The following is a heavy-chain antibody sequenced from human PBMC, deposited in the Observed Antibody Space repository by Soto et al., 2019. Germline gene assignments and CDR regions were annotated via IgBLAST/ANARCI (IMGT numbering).Heavy chain of an antibody. CDR3: AKGGGSGTSRPYYLDY. D-gene: IGHD1-26*01. V-gene: IGHV1-3*01. CDR1: GYTFTDSA. J-gene: IGHJ4*02. Sequence: ASVKVSCKASGYTFTDSAVNWVRQAPGQRLEWMGWINAGNGDIRYSQSFQGRVTITRDTSATTAYMELRSLRSEDTAVYYCAKGGGSGTSRPYYLDYWGKGTLVT. CDR2: INAGNGDI.